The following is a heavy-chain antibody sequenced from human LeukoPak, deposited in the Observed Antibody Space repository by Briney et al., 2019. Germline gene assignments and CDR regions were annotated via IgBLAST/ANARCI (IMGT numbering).Heavy chain of an antibody. CDR2: INPNSGGT. CDR1: GYTFTGYY. D-gene: IGHD4-23*01. CDR3: ARNADYGGNSGGVLVGYMDV. J-gene: IGHJ6*03. Sequence: GASVKVSCKASGYTFTGYYMHWVRQAPGQGLEWMGWINPNSGGTNYAQKFQGRVTMTRDTSISTAYMELSRLRSDDTAVYYCARNADYGGNSGGVLVGYMDVWGKGTTVTISS. V-gene: IGHV1-2*02.